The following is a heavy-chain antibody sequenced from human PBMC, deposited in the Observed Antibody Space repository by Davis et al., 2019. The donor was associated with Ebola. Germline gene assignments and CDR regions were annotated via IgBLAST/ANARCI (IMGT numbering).Heavy chain of an antibody. CDR1: GFTFRTSA. CDR3: ARDPSGGSGWSVGYYGMDV. Sequence: GESLKISCAASGFTFRTSAMAWVRQAPGKGLEWVSGISGSGGSTYYADSVKGRFIISRDNYENTLYLQMNSLRVEDTAVYFCARDPSGGSGWSVGYYGMDVWGKGTTVTVSS. J-gene: IGHJ6*04. V-gene: IGHV3-23*01. D-gene: IGHD6-19*01. CDR2: ISGSGGST.